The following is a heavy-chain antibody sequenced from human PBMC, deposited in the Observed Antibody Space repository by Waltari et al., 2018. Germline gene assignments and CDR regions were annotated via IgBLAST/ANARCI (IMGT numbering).Heavy chain of an antibody. D-gene: IGHD6-13*01. CDR3: ASSSSPGLY. CDR1: GFTFSSYA. J-gene: IGHJ4*02. V-gene: IGHV3-23*01. CDR2: ISGSGGST. Sequence: EVQLLESGGGLVPPGGSLRLSCAASGFTFSSYAMSWVRQAPGKGLEWVSAISGSGGSTYYADSVKGRFTIYRDNSKNRLYLQMNSLRAEETAVYYWASSSSPGLYWGQGTLVTVSS.